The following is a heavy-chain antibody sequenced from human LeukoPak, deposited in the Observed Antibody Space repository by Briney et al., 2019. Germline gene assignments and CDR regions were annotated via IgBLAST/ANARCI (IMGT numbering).Heavy chain of an antibody. J-gene: IGHJ4*02. CDR2: INPNSGGT. V-gene: IGHV1-2*02. Sequence: ASVKVSCKASGYTFTGYYMHWVRQAPGQGLEWMGWINPNSGGTNYAQKFQGRVTMTRDTSISTAYMELSRLRSDDTAVYYCARSNYDILTGYYYFDYWGQGTLVTVSS. CDR3: ARSNYDILTGYYYFDY. D-gene: IGHD3-9*01. CDR1: GYTFTGYY.